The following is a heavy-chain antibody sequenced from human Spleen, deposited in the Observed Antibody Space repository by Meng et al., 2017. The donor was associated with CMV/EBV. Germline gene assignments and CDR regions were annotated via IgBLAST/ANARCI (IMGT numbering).Heavy chain of an antibody. D-gene: IGHD3-3*01. J-gene: IGHJ6*04. CDR2: IIPIFGTA. Sequence: SVKVSCKASGGTFSSYAISWVRQAPGQGLEWMGGIIPIFGTANYAQKFQGRVTITTDESTSTAYMELSSLRSEDTAVYYCASGMDFWSRERSYYYGMDVWGKGTTVTVSS. CDR3: ASGMDFWSRERSYYYGMDV. CDR1: GGTFSSYA. V-gene: IGHV1-69*05.